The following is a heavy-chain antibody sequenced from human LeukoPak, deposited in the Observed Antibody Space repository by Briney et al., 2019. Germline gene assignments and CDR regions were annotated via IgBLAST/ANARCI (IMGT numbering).Heavy chain of an antibody. CDR2: INQGGSVK. D-gene: IGHD5-12*01. CDR3: ARVGYSGWNLEY. Sequence: PGGSLRLSCAASGFTFRSYWMSWVRQAPGKGLEWVAHINQGGSVKYYVDSVKGRFTISRDDAKNSLYVQMNSLRDEDTAVYYCARVGYSGWNLEYWGQGTLVTVSS. CDR1: GFTFRSYW. J-gene: IGHJ4*02. V-gene: IGHV3-7*01.